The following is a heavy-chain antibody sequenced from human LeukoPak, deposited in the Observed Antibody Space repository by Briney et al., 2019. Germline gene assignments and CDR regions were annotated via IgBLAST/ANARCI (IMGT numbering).Heavy chain of an antibody. CDR3: ARRYDSSFSFDY. Sequence: GGSLRLSCAASGFTVSSNYMSWVRQAPGKGLEWVSVIYSGGSTYYADSVKGLFTISRDNSKNTLYLQMNSLRAEDTAVYYCARRYDSSFSFDYWGQGTLVTVSS. D-gene: IGHD3-22*01. V-gene: IGHV3-53*01. J-gene: IGHJ4*02. CDR2: IYSGGST. CDR1: GFTVSSNY.